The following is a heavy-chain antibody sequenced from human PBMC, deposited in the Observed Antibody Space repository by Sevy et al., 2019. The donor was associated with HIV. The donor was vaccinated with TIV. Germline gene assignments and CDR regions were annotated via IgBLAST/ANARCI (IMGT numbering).Heavy chain of an antibody. J-gene: IGHJ6*02. Sequence: ASVKVSCKASGYTFTSYGISWVRQAPGQGLEWMGWISAYNGNTNYAQKLQGRVTMTTDTSTSTAYMELRSLRSDDTAVYYCARVVGFKSIAAAGKYYYGMDVWGQRTTVTVSS. CDR2: ISAYNGNT. CDR3: ARVVGFKSIAAAGKYYYGMDV. D-gene: IGHD6-13*01. CDR1: GYTFTSYG. V-gene: IGHV1-18*01.